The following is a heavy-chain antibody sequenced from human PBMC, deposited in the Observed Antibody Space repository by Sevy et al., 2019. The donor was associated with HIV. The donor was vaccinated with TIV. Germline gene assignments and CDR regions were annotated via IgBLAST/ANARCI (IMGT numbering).Heavy chain of an antibody. D-gene: IGHD4-17*01. CDR1: GYTFTSYA. CDR2: INAGNGNT. Sequence: ASVKVSCKASGYTFTSYAMHWVRQAPGQRLEWMGWINAGNGNTKYSQKFQGRVTITRDTSASTAYMELSSLRSEDTAVYYCAITGADDYGDYYSYFDYWGQGTLVTVSS. J-gene: IGHJ4*02. CDR3: AITGADDYGDYYSYFDY. V-gene: IGHV1-3*01.